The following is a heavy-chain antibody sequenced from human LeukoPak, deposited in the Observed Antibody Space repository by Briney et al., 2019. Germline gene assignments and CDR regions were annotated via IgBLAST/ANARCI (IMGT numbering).Heavy chain of an antibody. J-gene: IGHJ3*02. CDR1: GFTFSSYE. D-gene: IGHD5-18*01. Sequence: GGSLRLSCAASGFTFSSYEMNWVRQAPGKGLEWVSYISSSGSTIYYADSVKGRFTISRDNSKNALYLQMDSLRADDTAVYYCAGVDAAMPDAFDIWGQGTTVTVSS. CDR3: AGVDAAMPDAFDI. CDR2: ISSSGSTI. V-gene: IGHV3-48*03.